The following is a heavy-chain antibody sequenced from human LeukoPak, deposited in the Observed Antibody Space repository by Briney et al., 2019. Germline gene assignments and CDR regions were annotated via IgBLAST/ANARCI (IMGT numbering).Heavy chain of an antibody. D-gene: IGHD3-10*01. CDR2: IYYSGST. J-gene: IGHJ5*02. V-gene: IGHV4-39*01. CDR3: ARHSTQRNSITMIRGTNWFDP. Sequence: KPSETLSLTCTVSGGSISSSSYYWGWIRQPPWKGLEWIGSIYYSGSTYYNPSLKSRVTISVDTSKNQFSLKLSSVTAADSAVYYCARHSTQRNSITMIRGTNWFDPWGQGTLVTVSS. CDR1: GGSISSSSYY.